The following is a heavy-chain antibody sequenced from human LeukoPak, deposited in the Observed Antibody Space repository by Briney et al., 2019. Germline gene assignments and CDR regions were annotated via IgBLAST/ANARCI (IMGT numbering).Heavy chain of an antibody. CDR1: GGSCSDYY. CDR3: ARGRDRSKAGDH. D-gene: IGHD5-24*01. J-gene: IGHJ4*02. Sequence: PAETLSLTCAVYGGSCSDYYCSWIRQPPGKGLEWIGEIHPYGTFDYNSSLRSRLTISIDTSKTQFCLRLTSVTAADTAFYYCARGRDRSKAGDHWGQGTLVTVSS. CDR2: IHPYGTF. V-gene: IGHV4-34*01.